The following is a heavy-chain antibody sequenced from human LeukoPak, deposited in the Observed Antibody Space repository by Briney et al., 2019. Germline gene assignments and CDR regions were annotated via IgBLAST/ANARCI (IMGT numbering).Heavy chain of an antibody. CDR1: GFTFSSYA. J-gene: IGHJ5*02. CDR2: ISYDGSNK. Sequence: GRSLRLSCAASGFTFSSYAMHWVRQAPGKGLEWVAVISYDGSNKYYADSVKSRFTISRDNSKNTLYLQMNSLRAEDTAVYYCARGGGGNSGGSWFDPWGQGTLVTVSS. V-gene: IGHV3-30*01. CDR3: ARGGGGNSGGSWFDP. D-gene: IGHD4-23*01.